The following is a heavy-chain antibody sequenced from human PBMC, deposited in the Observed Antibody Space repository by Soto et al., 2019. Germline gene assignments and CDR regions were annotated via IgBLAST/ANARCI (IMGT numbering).Heavy chain of an antibody. V-gene: IGHV3-9*01. Sequence: EVQLVESGGGLVQPGRSLRLSCAASGFTFDDYAMHWVRQAPGKGLEWVSGISWNSGSIGYADSVKGRFTISRDNAKTSLYRQMNSLRAEDTALYYCAKDAITMVRGVISYYGMDVWGQGTTVTVSS. CDR2: ISWNSGSI. D-gene: IGHD3-10*01. J-gene: IGHJ6*02. CDR3: AKDAITMVRGVISYYGMDV. CDR1: GFTFDDYA.